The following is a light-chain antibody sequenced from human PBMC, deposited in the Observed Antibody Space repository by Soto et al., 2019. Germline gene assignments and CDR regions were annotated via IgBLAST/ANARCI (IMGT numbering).Light chain of an antibody. CDR1: SSDVGSYNL. CDR2: ADT. Sequence: QSALTQPASVSGSPGQSITISCTGTSSDVGSYNLVSWYQQHPGRAPKLMIYADTKRPSGVSNRFSGSKSGNTASLTISGLQAEDEADYFCCSYAGSSAFAVFGGGTKLTVL. CDR3: CSYAGSSAFAV. J-gene: IGLJ2*01. V-gene: IGLV2-23*01.